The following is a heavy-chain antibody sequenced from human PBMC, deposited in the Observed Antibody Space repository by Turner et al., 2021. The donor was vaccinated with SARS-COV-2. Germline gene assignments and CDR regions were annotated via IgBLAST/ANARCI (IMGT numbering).Heavy chain of an antibody. Sequence: EVQPVSSVGGLARPGGSLSLYCAACGFPFSSYSMNWVRQAPGKGLEWVSSISSRISYIYYADSVKGRFTISRDNAKNALYLQMNSLRAEDTAVYYCARGDDFWSGYYHYGMDVWGQGTTVTVSS. D-gene: IGHD3-3*01. CDR1: GFPFSSYS. CDR2: ISSRISYI. V-gene: IGHV3-21*01. CDR3: ARGDDFWSGYYHYGMDV. J-gene: IGHJ6*02.